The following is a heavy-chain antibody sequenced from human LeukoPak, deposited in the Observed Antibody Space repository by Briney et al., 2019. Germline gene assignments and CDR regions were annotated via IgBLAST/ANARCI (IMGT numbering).Heavy chain of an antibody. Sequence: GGSLRVSCAASGFTFSSYAISWVRQAPGKGLEWVSAIIGSVGRTYYAESVKGRFTIARDNSKTTLYLQMNSLRSEDTAVYYCAKGSYSGSYLNWFDPWGQGTLVTVSS. CDR3: AKGSYSGSYLNWFDP. D-gene: IGHD1-26*01. J-gene: IGHJ5*02. V-gene: IGHV3-23*01. CDR1: GFTFSSYA. CDR2: IIGSVGRT.